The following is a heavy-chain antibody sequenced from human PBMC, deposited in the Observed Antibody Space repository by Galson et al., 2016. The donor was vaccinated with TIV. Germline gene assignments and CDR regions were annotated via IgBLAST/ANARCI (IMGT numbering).Heavy chain of an antibody. CDR1: GYTLTSYT. CDR3: ARGGPDGNFWSNDYPHDMDI. V-gene: IGHV1-3*01. CDR2: INAANGNI. J-gene: IGHJ6*02. D-gene: IGHD3-3*01. Sequence: SVKVSCKASGYTLTSYTIHWVRQAPGQRLQWMGWINAANGNIKYSQNFQGRVTFTIDTSANTAYMELSSLRSADSAVYYCARGGPDGNFWSNDYPHDMDIWGQGTTVSVSS.